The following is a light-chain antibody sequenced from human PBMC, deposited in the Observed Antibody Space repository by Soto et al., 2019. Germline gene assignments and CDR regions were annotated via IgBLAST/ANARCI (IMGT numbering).Light chain of an antibody. J-gene: IGLJ2*01. Sequence: QSALTQPASVSGSPGQSITISCTGSRSDVGGYDYVSWYQHHPGKAHKLVIYEVNNRPSGVSDRFSGSKSGNTASLTISGLQSEDEADYYCSSYTSSSTFVFGGGTKLTVL. CDR3: SSYTSSSTFV. CDR2: EVN. V-gene: IGLV2-14*01. CDR1: RSDVGGYDY.